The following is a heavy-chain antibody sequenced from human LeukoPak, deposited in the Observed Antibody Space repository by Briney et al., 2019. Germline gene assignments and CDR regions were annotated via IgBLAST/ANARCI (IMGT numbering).Heavy chain of an antibody. D-gene: IGHD6-13*01. CDR2: INPNSGGT. V-gene: IGHV1-2*02. J-gene: IGHJ6*03. CDR3: ARVSIAAAGTAYYYYYYMDV. Sequence: ASVKVSCKASGYTFTGYYMHWVRQAPGQGLEWMGWINPNSGGTNYAQKFQGRVTITRNTSISTAYMELSSLRSEDTAVYYCARVSIAAAGTAYYYYYYMDVWGKGTTVTVSS. CDR1: GYTFTGYY.